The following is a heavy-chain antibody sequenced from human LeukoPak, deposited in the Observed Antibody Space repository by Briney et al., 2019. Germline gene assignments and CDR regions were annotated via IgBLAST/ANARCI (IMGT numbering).Heavy chain of an antibody. CDR1: GYTFTSYY. V-gene: IGHV1-46*01. CDR3: ATAEYSSWFDP. J-gene: IGHJ5*02. Sequence: ASVKVSCKASGYTFTSYYMHWVRQAPGQGLEWMGIINPSGGSTSYAQKFQGRVTMTRDTSTSTVYMELSSLRSEDTVVYYCATAEYSSWFDPWGQGTLVTVSS. D-gene: IGHD6-6*01. CDR2: INPSGGST.